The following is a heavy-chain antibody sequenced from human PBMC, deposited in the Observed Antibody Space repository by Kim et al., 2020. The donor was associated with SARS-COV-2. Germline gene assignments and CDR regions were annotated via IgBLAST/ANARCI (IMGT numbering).Heavy chain of an antibody. CDR3: AKDRTFGGVIVPTFDY. Sequence: GKGRFTISRDNSKNTLYLQMNSLRDEDTAVYYCAKDRTFGGVIVPTFDYWGQGTLVTVSS. J-gene: IGHJ4*02. D-gene: IGHD3-16*02. V-gene: IGHV3-23*01.